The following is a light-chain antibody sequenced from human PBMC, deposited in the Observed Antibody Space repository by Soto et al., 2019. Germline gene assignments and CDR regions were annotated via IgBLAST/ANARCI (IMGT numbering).Light chain of an antibody. V-gene: IGKV3-15*01. Sequence: ELVITQSPATLSVSPGERAILSCRASESVGSKVAWYQQKPGQAPRVLIYGASIRATGIPARFSGSGSGTAFTLTISSLQSEDFALYYCQHHDNWPLITFGQGTRLEIK. J-gene: IGKJ5*01. CDR3: QHHDNWPLIT. CDR2: GAS. CDR1: ESVGSK.